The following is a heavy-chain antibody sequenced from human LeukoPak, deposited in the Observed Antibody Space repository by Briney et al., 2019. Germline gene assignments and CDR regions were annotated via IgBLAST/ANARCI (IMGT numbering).Heavy chain of an antibody. D-gene: IGHD6-19*01. J-gene: IGHJ4*02. CDR3: AKDKQWLVPHTYYSDY. V-gene: IGHV3-23*01. Sequence: GGSLRLSCAASGFTFSSYAMSWVRQAPGKGLEWVSAISGSGGSTYYADSVKGRFTISRDNSKNTLYLQMNSLRAEDTAVYYCAKDKQWLVPHTYYSDYWGQGTLVTVSS. CDR2: ISGSGGST. CDR1: GFTFSSYA.